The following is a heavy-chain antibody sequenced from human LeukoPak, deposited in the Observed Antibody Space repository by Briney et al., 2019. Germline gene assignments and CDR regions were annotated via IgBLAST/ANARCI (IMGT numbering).Heavy chain of an antibody. J-gene: IGHJ4*02. D-gene: IGHD2-15*01. CDR2: IYYSGST. CDR1: GGSISTYY. Sequence: SETLSLTCTVSGGSISTYYGNWIRQAPGKGLEWIGYIYYSGSTNYNPSLKSRVTISVDTSKNQFSLKLSSVTAADTAVYYCARGPGYCSGGSCYPFDYWGQGTLVTVSS. V-gene: IGHV4-59*12. CDR3: ARGPGYCSGGSCYPFDY.